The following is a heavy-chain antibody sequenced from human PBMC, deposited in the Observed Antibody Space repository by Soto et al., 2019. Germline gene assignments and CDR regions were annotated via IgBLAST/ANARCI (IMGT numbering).Heavy chain of an antibody. Sequence: EVQLLESGGGLVQPGGSLRLSCAASGFTFSSYAMSWVRQAPGKGLEWVSAISGSGGSTYYADSVKGRFTISRDNSKNTLYLQMHSLRAEDTAVYYCAKVPRYSGYATLFDYWGQGTLVTVSS. J-gene: IGHJ4*02. CDR3: AKVPRYSGYATLFDY. CDR1: GFTFSSYA. CDR2: ISGSGGST. V-gene: IGHV3-23*01. D-gene: IGHD5-12*01.